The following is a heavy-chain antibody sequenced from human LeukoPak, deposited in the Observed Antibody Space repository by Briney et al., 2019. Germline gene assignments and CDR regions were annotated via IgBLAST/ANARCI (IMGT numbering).Heavy chain of an antibody. Sequence: GGSLRFSCAASGFTFSSYDMTWVRQAPGRGLEWVSSISSSSSYIYYADSVKGRFTISRDNAKNSLYLQMNSLRAEDTAVYYCARAGRNSLGAFDIWGQGTMVTVSS. D-gene: IGHD4-23*01. CDR3: ARAGRNSLGAFDI. J-gene: IGHJ3*02. CDR2: ISSSSSYI. CDR1: GFTFSSYD. V-gene: IGHV3-21*01.